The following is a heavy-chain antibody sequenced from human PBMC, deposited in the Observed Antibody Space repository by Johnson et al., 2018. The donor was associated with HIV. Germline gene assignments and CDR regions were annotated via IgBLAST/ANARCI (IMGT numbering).Heavy chain of an antibody. J-gene: IGHJ3*02. V-gene: IGHV3-30-3*01. CDR3: AKDATLQDGTGAFDI. CDR1: GFTLSSYA. Sequence: QVQLVESGGGVVQPGRSLRLSCTASGFTLSSYAIHWVRQAPGKGLEWVAVILYDGSNEYYADSVKGRFTISRDNSKNTLYLQMNSLRAEDTAVYYCAKDATLQDGTGAFDIWGQGTMVTVSS. D-gene: IGHD1-1*01. CDR2: ILYDGSNE.